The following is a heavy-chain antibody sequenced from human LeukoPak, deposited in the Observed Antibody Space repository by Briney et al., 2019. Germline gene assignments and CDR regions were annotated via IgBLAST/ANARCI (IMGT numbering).Heavy chain of an antibody. Sequence: SVKVSCKASGGTFSSYAISCVRQAPGQGLEWIGGIIPIFGTANYAQKFQGRVTITADESTSTAYMELSSLRSEDTAVYYCARAPPAPTVTGTLDIWGQGTMVTVSS. CDR3: ARAPPAPTVTGTLDI. D-gene: IGHD4-17*01. CDR1: GGTFSSYA. CDR2: IIPIFGTA. J-gene: IGHJ3*02. V-gene: IGHV1-69*13.